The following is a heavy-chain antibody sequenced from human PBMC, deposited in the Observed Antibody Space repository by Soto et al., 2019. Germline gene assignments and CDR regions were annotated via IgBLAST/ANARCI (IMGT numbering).Heavy chain of an antibody. CDR3: AREEDYYGSGAT. D-gene: IGHD3-10*01. CDR1: GGSISSGGDY. J-gene: IGHJ5*02. Sequence: QVQLQEPGPGLVKPSQTLSLTCTVSGGSISSGGDYWSWIRQHPGTGLEWIGYIYYSGSTYYNPSLKSRVTISVDKPKNQFSLKLISLTDADTAVYYCAREEDYYGSGATWGQGTLVTVSS. V-gene: IGHV4-31*03. CDR2: IYYSGST.